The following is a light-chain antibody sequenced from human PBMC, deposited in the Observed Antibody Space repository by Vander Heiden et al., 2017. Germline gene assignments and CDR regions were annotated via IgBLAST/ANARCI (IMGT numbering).Light chain of an antibody. CDR2: GNS. J-gene: IGLJ2*01. V-gene: IGLV1-40*01. CDR3: QSYDSSLSGPVV. CDR1: ISNIGAGYD. Sequence: QSVLTQPPSVSGAPGQRVTISCTGSISNIGAGYDVHWYQQLPGTAPKLLIYGNSNRPSGVPDRFSGSKSGTSASLAITGLQAEDEADYYCQSYDSSLSGPVVFGGGTKLTAL.